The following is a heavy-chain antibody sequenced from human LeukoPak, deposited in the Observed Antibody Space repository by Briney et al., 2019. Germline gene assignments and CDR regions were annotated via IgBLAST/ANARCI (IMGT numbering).Heavy chain of an antibody. CDR1: GFTVSNTY. J-gene: IGHJ4*02. Sequence: GGSLRLSCAASGFTVSNTYMSWVRQAPGKGLEWVAVISYDGSNKYYADSVKGRFTISRDNSKNTLYLQMNSLRAEDTAVYYCARDSGWALDYWGQGTLVTVSS. V-gene: IGHV3-30-3*01. CDR3: ARDSGWALDY. D-gene: IGHD6-19*01. CDR2: ISYDGSNK.